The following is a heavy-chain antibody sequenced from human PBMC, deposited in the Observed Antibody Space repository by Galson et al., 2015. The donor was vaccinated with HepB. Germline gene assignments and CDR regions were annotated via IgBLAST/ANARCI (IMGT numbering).Heavy chain of an antibody. CDR2: VNAGNGNT. Sequence: SVKVSCKASGYTFTSYAMHWVRQAPGQRLEWMGWVNAGNGNTKYSQKFQGRVTITRDTSASTAYMELSSLRSEDTAVYYCAREAGRIYQWLVLRPPDYWGQGTLVTVSS. V-gene: IGHV1-3*01. J-gene: IGHJ4*02. D-gene: IGHD6-19*01. CDR1: GYTFTSYA. CDR3: AREAGRIYQWLVLRPPDY.